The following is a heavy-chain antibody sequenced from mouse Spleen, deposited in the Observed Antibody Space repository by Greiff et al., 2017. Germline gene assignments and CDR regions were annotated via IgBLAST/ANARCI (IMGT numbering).Heavy chain of an antibody. CDR2: IDPSDSYT. CDR1: GYTFTSYW. Sequence: VQLQQPGAELVMPGASVKLSCKASGYTFTSYWMHWVKQRPGQGLEWIGEIDPSDSYTNYNQKFKGKATLTVDKSSSTAYMQLSSLTSEDSAVYYCARTGLGGFAYWGQGTLVTVSA. J-gene: IGHJ3*01. D-gene: IGHD4-1*01. CDR3: ARTGLGGFAY. V-gene: IGHV1-69*01.